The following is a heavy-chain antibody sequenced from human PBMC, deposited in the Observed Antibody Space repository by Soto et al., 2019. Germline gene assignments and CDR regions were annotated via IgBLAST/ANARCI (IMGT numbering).Heavy chain of an antibody. D-gene: IGHD6-19*01. CDR3: ARAGEMRGSGWHRDY. CDR1: GFTFSSYS. Sequence: EVQLVESGGGLVKPGGSPRLSCAASGFTFSSYSMNWVRQAPGKGLEWVSSISSSSSYIYYADSVKGRFTISRDNAKNSLYLQMNSLRAEDTAVYYCARAGEMRGSGWHRDYWGQGTLVTVSS. V-gene: IGHV3-21*01. CDR2: ISSSSSYI. J-gene: IGHJ4*02.